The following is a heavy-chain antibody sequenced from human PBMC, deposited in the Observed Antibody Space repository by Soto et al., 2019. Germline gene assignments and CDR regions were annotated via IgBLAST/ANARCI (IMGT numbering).Heavy chain of an antibody. D-gene: IGHD6-6*01. CDR3: ARDQRSIYYYYGMGV. J-gene: IGHJ6*02. CDR2: IYYSGST. CDR1: GGSISSGGYY. V-gene: IGHV4-31*03. Sequence: LSLTCTVSGGSISSGGYYWSWIRQHPGKGLEWIGYIYYSGSTYYNPSLKSRVTISVDTSKNQFSLKLSSVTAADTAVYYCARDQRSIYYYYGMGVWGQGTTVTVSS.